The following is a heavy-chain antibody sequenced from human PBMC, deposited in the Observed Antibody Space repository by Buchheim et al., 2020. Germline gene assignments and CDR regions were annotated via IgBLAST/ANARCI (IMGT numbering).Heavy chain of an antibody. V-gene: IGHV3-48*04. Sequence: EVQLVESGGGLVQPGGSLRLSCAASGFTFSSYSMNWVRQAPGKGLEWVSYISSSSSTIYYADSVKGRFTIPRDNAKNSLYLQMNSLRAEDTAVYYCASGYYGSGSYPHYGMDVWGQGTT. CDR3: ASGYYGSGSYPHYGMDV. D-gene: IGHD3-10*01. CDR1: GFTFSSYS. J-gene: IGHJ6*02. CDR2: ISSSSSTI.